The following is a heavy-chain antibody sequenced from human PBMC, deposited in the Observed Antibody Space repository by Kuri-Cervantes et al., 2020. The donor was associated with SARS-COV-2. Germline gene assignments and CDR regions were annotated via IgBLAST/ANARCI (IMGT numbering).Heavy chain of an antibody. V-gene: IGHV4-59*08. D-gene: IGHD1-26*01. CDR1: GGSISSYY. CDR2: IYYSGGT. J-gene: IGHJ5*02. Sequence: SDTLSLTFTVSGGSISSYYWSWIRQPPGKGREWIGYIYYSGGTNYNPTLKSRVTISVDTSKNQFSLKLGSVTAADTAVYYCARHYSGSYRFWFDPWGQGTLVTVSS. CDR3: ARHYSGSYRFWFDP.